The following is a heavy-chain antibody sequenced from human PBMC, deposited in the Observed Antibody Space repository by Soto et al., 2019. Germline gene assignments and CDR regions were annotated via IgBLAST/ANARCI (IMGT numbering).Heavy chain of an antibody. CDR2: IYHSGST. Sequence: QVQLQESGPGLVKPSGTLSLTCAVSGSSISSSNWWSWVRQPPGKGLEWIGEIYHSGSTNYNPSLTSRVTTSVDKSMNQFSLKLSSVTAADTAVYYCARGLLGIAAAGYGYRGQGTLVTASS. J-gene: IGHJ4*02. CDR3: ARGLLGIAAAGYGY. D-gene: IGHD6-13*01. V-gene: IGHV4-4*02. CDR1: GSSISSSNW.